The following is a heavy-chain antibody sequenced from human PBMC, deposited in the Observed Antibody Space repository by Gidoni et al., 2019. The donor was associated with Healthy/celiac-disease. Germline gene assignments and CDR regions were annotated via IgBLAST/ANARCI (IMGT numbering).Heavy chain of an antibody. V-gene: IGHV3-43*01. Sequence: EVQLVESGGVVVQPGGSLRLSCAAPGFTSDDYTMHWVRQAPGKGLELVSLISWDGGSTYYADSVKGRFTISRDNSKNSLYLQMNSLRTEDTALYYCAKERDSSDPYYFDYWGQGTLVTVSS. J-gene: IGHJ4*02. CDR3: AKERDSSDPYYFDY. CDR2: ISWDGGST. CDR1: GFTSDDYT. D-gene: IGHD6-19*01.